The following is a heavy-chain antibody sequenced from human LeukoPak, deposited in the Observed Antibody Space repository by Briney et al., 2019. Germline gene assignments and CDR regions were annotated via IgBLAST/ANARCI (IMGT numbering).Heavy chain of an antibody. Sequence: SETLSLTCAVSGASISSGGYSWSWLRQPPGKGLEWIGYIYHSGSTYYNPSLKSRVTISVDRSKNQFSLKLSSVTAADTAVYYCARGLAPAGWFDPWGQGTLVTVSS. CDR2: IYHSGST. CDR1: GASISSGGYS. V-gene: IGHV4-30-2*01. CDR3: ARGLAPAGWFDP. J-gene: IGHJ5*02. D-gene: IGHD6-19*01.